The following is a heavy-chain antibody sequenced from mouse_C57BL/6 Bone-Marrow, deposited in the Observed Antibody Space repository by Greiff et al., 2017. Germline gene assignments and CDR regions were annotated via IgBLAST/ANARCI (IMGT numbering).Heavy chain of an antibody. CDR1: GYTFTDYE. D-gene: IGHD2-4*01. CDR2: IDPETGGT. Sequence: QVQLKESGAELVRPGASVTLSCKASGYTFTDYEMHWVKQTPVHGLEWIGAIDPETGGTAYNQKFKGKAILTADKSSSKAYMELRSLTSEDSAVYYCTRTKPYYDYDDYAMDYWGQGTSVTVSS. V-gene: IGHV1-15*01. J-gene: IGHJ4*01. CDR3: TRTKPYYDYDDYAMDY.